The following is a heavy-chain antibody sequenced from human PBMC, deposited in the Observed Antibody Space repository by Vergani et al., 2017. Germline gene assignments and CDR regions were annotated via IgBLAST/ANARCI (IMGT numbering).Heavy chain of an antibody. D-gene: IGHD5-12*01. V-gene: IGHV3-23*01. CDR1: GFTFNHYA. J-gene: IGHJ6*02. Sequence: EVHLLESGGDLVQPGGSLRLSGAASGFTFNHYAMNWVRQAPGKGLEWVYGISGSGGSPYYAGSVKGRFTISRDSSKNTLYLQMNSLSAGDPAVYYCAKANPRNSGYDYLYYYHAMDVWGQGTTVTVSS. CDR3: AKANPRNSGYDYLYYYHAMDV. CDR2: ISGSGGSP.